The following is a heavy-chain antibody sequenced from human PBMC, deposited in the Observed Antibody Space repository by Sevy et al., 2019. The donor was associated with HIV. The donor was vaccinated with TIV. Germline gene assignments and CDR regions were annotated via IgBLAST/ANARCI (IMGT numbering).Heavy chain of an antibody. CDR3: ARGMGATRYYFDY. D-gene: IGHD1-26*01. Sequence: SETLSLTCTVSGGSISSSSYYWGWIRQPPGKGLEWIGSILYSGSTYYNPSLKSRVTISVDTSKNQFSLKLSSVTAADTAVYYCARGMGATRYYFDYWGQGTLVTVSS. CDR2: ILYSGST. J-gene: IGHJ4*02. V-gene: IGHV4-39*01. CDR1: GGSISSSSYY.